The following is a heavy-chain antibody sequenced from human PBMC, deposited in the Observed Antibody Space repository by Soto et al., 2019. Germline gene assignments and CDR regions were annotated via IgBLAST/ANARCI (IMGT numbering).Heavy chain of an antibody. D-gene: IGHD3-3*01. CDR3: ARQWSGYYTPYYFDY. V-gene: IGHV4-59*08. CDR2: IYYSGST. CDR1: GGSISSYY. J-gene: IGHJ4*02. Sequence: SETLSLTCTVSGGSISSYYWSWIRQPPGKGLEWIGYIYYSGSTNYNPSLKSRVTISVDTSKNQFSLKLSSVTAADTAVYYCARQWSGYYTPYYFDYWAREPWSPSPQ.